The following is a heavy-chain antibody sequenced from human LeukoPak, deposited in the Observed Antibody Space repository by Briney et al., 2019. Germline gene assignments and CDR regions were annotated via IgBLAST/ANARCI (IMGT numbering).Heavy chain of an antibody. CDR3: ARDRGGRTGLDD. V-gene: IGHV3-7*04. CDR2: IKEDGSEK. Sequence: PGGSLRLSCAASGITFSRSWMSWVRQAPGKGLEWVAFIKEDGSEKYYVDSVKGRFTISRDNAENSLYLQMNSLRAEDTAAYYCARDRGGRTGLDDWGQGTLVTVSS. D-gene: IGHD2-15*01. J-gene: IGHJ4*02. CDR1: GITFSRSW.